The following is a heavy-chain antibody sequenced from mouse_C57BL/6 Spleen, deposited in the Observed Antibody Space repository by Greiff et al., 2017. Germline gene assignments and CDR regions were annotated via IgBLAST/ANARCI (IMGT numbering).Heavy chain of an antibody. CDR2: ISYDGSN. CDR3: ARERYYYGSSYEDYYAMDY. J-gene: IGHJ4*01. V-gene: IGHV3-6*01. D-gene: IGHD1-1*01. Sequence: EVQLQESGPGLVKPSQSLSLTCSVTGYSITSGYYWNWIRQFPGNKLEWMGYISYDGSNNYNPSLKNRISITRDTAKNQFFLKLNSVTTEDTATYYCARERYYYGSSYEDYYAMDYWGQGTSVTVSS. CDR1: GYSITSGYY.